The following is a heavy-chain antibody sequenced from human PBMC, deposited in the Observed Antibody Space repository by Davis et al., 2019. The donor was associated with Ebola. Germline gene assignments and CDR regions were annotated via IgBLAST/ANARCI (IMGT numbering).Heavy chain of an antibody. Sequence: PSETLSLTCTVSGGSVRNYYWTWIRQPPGKGLEWIGYIYYSGSTNYNPSLKSRVTISVDTSKNQFSLKLSSVTAADTAVYYCARVVKAVTTIRYYYYYMDVWGKGTTVTVSS. CDR1: GGSVRNYY. CDR2: IYYSGST. D-gene: IGHD4-17*01. CDR3: ARVVKAVTTIRYYYYYMDV. V-gene: IGHV4-59*02. J-gene: IGHJ6*03.